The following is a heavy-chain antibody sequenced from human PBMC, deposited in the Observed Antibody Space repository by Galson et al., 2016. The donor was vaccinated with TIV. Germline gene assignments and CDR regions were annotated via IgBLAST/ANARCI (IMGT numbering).Heavy chain of an antibody. J-gene: IGHJ4*02. Sequence: ETLSLTCTVSGGSISSYFWYWIRQPAGKGLEWIGRIDDVGNTIYNPSLKSRVTMSVDTSKNQFSLKLTSVTAADTAVYYCARDSTSMVREISDAFDYWGRGTHVTVSS. D-gene: IGHD3-10*01. CDR3: ARDSTSMVREISDAFDY. CDR1: GGSISSYF. V-gene: IGHV4-4*07. CDR2: IDDVGNT.